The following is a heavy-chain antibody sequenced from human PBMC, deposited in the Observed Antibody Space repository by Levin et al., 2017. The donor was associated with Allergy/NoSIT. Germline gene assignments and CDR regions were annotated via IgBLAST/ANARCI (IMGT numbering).Heavy chain of an antibody. Sequence: AGGSLRLSCEASGYIFTNYWIGWVRQMPGKGLEWMGIIYPGDSDTRYSPSFQGQVTISADKSINTAYLQWSSLKASDTAMYYCARGYCKNGVCYTEYAFDIWGQGTMVTVSS. J-gene: IGHJ3*02. CDR3: ARGYCKNGVCYTEYAFDI. CDR1: GYIFTNYW. D-gene: IGHD2-8*01. CDR2: IYPGDSDT. V-gene: IGHV5-51*01.